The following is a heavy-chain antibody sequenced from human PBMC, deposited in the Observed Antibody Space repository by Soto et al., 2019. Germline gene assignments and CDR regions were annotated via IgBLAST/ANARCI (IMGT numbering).Heavy chain of an antibody. V-gene: IGHV3-23*01. Sequence: EVQLLDSGGGLVQPGGSLRPSCAASGFAFDINGMTWVRQVPGKGLEWVSAISAGGGTTYYADPVKGRFTISRDNSKNMLYLQMNSLRAEDTAVYYCAKVRRDFAWLSELDYFDYWGQGTPVTVSS. J-gene: IGHJ4*02. D-gene: IGHD3-9*01. CDR3: AKVRRDFAWLSELDYFDY. CDR2: ISAGGGTT. CDR1: GFAFDING.